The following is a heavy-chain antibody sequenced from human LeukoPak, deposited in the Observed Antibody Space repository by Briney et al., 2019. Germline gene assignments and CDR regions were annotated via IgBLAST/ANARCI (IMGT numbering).Heavy chain of an antibody. CDR2: IYRGGNT. D-gene: IGHD2-21*02. CDR3: ARGGGAYCGTDCYRNFDY. CDR1: ALIFSNNY. J-gene: IGHJ4*02. V-gene: IGHV3-66*01. Sequence: GGSLRLSCAASALIFSNNYMSWVRQAPGKGLEWVSVIYRGGNTYYADSVKDRFTISRDNSQNTLYLQMNSLRSEDTAVYYCARGGGAYCGTDCYRNFDYWGQGTLVTVSS.